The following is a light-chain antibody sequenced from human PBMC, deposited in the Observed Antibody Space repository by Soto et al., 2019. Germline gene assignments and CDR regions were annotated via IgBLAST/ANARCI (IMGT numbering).Light chain of an antibody. J-gene: IGKJ1*01. CDR2: KAS. CDR3: QHYKRYPEA. Sequence: DIQMTQSPSTLSGSVGDRVTITCRASQTISSWVAWYQQKPGKAPKLLIYKASTLKSGVPSRFSGSGSGTEFTLTIISLQPDDFASHCCQHYKRYPEALGHWTKVDIK. V-gene: IGKV1-5*03. CDR1: QTISSW.